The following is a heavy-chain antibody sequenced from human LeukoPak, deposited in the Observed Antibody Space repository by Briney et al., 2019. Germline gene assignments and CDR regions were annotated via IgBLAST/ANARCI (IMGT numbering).Heavy chain of an antibody. CDR3: ARLGPGYSSTWSNDAFAI. V-gene: IGHV4-39*01. CDR1: GVSISSSTYY. D-gene: IGHD6-13*01. CDR2: IFYSGST. Sequence: SETLSLTCTVSGVSISSSTYYWGWIRQPPGKGLEWIGNIFYSGSTYYYPSLKSRVTISVDTSKNQFSLKLNSVTAADTAVYYCARLGPGYSSTWSNDAFAIWGQGTVVTVSS. J-gene: IGHJ3*02.